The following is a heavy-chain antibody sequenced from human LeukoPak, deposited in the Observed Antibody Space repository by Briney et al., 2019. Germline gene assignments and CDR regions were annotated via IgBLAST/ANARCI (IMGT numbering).Heavy chain of an antibody. Sequence: SETLSLTCAVYGGSFSGYYWSWIRQPPGKGLEWIGEINHSGSTNYNPSLKGRVTISVDTSKNQFSLKLSSVTAADTAVYYCARKLRDAPFDYWGQGTLVTVSS. CDR1: GGSFSGYY. J-gene: IGHJ4*02. CDR3: ARKLRDAPFDY. V-gene: IGHV4-34*01. D-gene: IGHD4-17*01. CDR2: INHSGST.